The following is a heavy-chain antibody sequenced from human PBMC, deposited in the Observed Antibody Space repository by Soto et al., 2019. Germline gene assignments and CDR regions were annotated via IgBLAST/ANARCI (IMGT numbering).Heavy chain of an antibody. Sequence: GASVNVSCKASGYTFTGYGISWVRQAPGQGLEWMGWISAYNGNTNYAQKLQGRVTMTTDTSTSTAYMELRSLRSDDTAVYYCARHPDYDFWSGYTRWWLAPWGQGTLVTVSS. CDR2: ISAYNGNT. CDR3: ARHPDYDFWSGYTRWWLAP. D-gene: IGHD3-3*01. V-gene: IGHV1-18*01. CDR1: GYTFTGYG. J-gene: IGHJ5*02.